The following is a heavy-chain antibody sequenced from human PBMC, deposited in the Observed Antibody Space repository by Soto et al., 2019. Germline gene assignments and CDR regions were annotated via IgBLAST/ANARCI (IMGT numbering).Heavy chain of an antibody. V-gene: IGHV3-23*01. CDR2: ISGSGSNT. CDR1: GFPFSSYV. D-gene: IGHD4-4*01. J-gene: IGHJ4*02. Sequence: TGGSLRLSCAASGFPFSSYVMSWVRQAPGKGLEWVSGISGSGSNTFYADYVKGRFTISRDNSKNTLLLQMNSLGAEDTAVYYCAKDSNKYSSSLRGRYFDYWGQGIGVTVSS. CDR3: AKDSNKYSSSLRGRYFDY.